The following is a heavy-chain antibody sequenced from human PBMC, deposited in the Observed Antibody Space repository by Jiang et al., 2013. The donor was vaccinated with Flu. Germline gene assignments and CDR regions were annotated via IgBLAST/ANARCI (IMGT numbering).Heavy chain of an antibody. J-gene: IGHJ5*02. D-gene: IGHD6-19*01. CDR3: ARRGSSRLSWFDP. CDR1: IQIYQLL. V-gene: IGHV5-51*01. Sequence: EVKKPGESLKISCKGFWIQIYQLLDRWVRQMPGKGLEWMGIIYPGDSDIKNSPSFQGQVTMSADKSINTAYLQWSSLKASDTAMYYCARRGSSRLSWFDPWGQGTLVTVSS. CDR2: IYPGDSDI.